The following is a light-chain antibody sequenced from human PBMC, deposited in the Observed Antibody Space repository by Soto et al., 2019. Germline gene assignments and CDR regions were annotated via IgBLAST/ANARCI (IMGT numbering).Light chain of an antibody. J-gene: IGKJ3*01. CDR3: QQRSNWPLFT. Sequence: EIVLTQSPATLSLSPGEIATLSCRASQSVSSYLAWYQQKPGQAPRLLIYDASNRATGIPARFSDSGSGTDFTLTISSLEPEDFAVYYCQQRSNWPLFTFGPGTKVDIK. CDR2: DAS. CDR1: QSVSSY. V-gene: IGKV3-11*01.